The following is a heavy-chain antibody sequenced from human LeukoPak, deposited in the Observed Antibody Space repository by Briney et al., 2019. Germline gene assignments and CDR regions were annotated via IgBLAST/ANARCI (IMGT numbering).Heavy chain of an antibody. J-gene: IGHJ6*02. CDR2: MNPNSGIT. Sequence: ASVKVSCKASGYTFTSYDINWVRQATGQGLEWMGWMNPNSGITGYARKFQGRVTMTRNTSISTAYMELSSLRSEDTAVYYCARRIAAAEGYYYYGMDVWGQGTTVTVSS. V-gene: IGHV1-8*01. CDR1: GYTFTSYD. CDR3: ARRIAAAEGYYYYGMDV. D-gene: IGHD6-13*01.